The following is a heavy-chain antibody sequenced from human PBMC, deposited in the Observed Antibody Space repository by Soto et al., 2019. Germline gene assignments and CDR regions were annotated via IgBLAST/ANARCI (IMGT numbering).Heavy chain of an antibody. D-gene: IGHD1-26*01. CDR2: ISAYNGNT. V-gene: IGHV1-18*01. CDR1: GYTFTSYG. CDR3: TRTGSFPSYSGSFLVGGY. Sequence: QVQLVQSGAEVKKPGASVKVSCKASGYTFTSYGISWVRQAPGQGLEWMGWISAYNGNTNYAQKLQGRATMTTDTSTSTAYMELRSLRSDDTAVYYCTRTGSFPSYSGSFLVGGYWGQGTLVTVSS. J-gene: IGHJ4*02.